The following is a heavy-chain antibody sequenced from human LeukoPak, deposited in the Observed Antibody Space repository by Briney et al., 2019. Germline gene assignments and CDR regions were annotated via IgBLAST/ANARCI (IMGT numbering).Heavy chain of an antibody. CDR2: INHSGST. V-gene: IGHV4-34*01. J-gene: IGHJ4*02. CDR1: GGSFSGYY. D-gene: IGHD2-21*01. CDR3: AARRGVGIFDY. Sequence: SETLSLTCAVNGGSFSGYYWSWIRQPPGKGLEWIGEINHSGSTNYNPSLKSRVTISVDTSKNQFSLKLSSVTAADTAVYYCAARRGVGIFDYWGQGTLVTVSS.